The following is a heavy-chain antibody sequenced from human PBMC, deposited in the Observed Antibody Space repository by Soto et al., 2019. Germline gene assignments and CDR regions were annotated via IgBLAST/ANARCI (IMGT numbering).Heavy chain of an antibody. CDR1: GYTFTGYY. Sequence: ASVKVSCKASGYTFTGYYMHWVRQAPGQGLEWMGWINPNSGGTNYAQKFQGWVTMTRDTSISTAYMELSRLRSDDTAVYYCARGDYGSGSYPGYYYYMDVWGKGTKVTVSS. J-gene: IGHJ6*03. CDR3: ARGDYGSGSYPGYYYYMDV. CDR2: INPNSGGT. D-gene: IGHD3-10*01. V-gene: IGHV1-2*04.